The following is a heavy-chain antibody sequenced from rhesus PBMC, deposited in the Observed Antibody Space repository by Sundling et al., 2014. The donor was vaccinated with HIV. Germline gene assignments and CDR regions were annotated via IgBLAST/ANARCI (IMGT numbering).Heavy chain of an antibody. Sequence: QVQLQESGPGLAKPSETLSLTCAVSGGSISDNYYWNWIRQPPGKGLDYIGYISGSDGNTYYNPSLKSRVTISKDTSKNDFSLKLRSVTAADTAVYYCTRQSITILGLVKGFDVWGPGVQVTVSS. CDR3: TRQSITILGLVKGFDV. V-gene: IGHV4-99*01. J-gene: IGHJ5-1*01. D-gene: IGHD3-3*01. CDR1: GGSISDNYY. CDR2: ISGSDGNT.